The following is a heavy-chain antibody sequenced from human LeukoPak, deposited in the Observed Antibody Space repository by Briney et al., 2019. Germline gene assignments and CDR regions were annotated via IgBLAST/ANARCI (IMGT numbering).Heavy chain of an antibody. D-gene: IGHD3-22*01. J-gene: IGHJ4*02. V-gene: IGHV3-9*01. CDR1: GFTFDDYA. CDR2: ISWNSGSI. CDR3: AKDISYYDSSGTFDY. Sequence: GGSLRLSCAASGFTFDDYAMHWVRQAPGKGLEWVSGISWNSGSIGYADSVKGRFTISRDNAKNSLDLQMNSLRAEDTALYYCAKDISYYDSSGTFDYWGQGTLVTVSS.